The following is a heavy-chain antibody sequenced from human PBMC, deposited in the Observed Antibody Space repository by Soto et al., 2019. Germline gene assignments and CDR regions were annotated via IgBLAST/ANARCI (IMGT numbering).Heavy chain of an antibody. V-gene: IGHV1-18*01. D-gene: IGHD6-19*01. J-gene: IGHJ6*02. CDR3: ARDDGAGTWMYYDYCMDV. CDR2: ISAYNGNT. CDR1: GYTFTSYG. Sequence: QVQLVQSGAEVKKPGASVKVSCKASGYTFTSYGISWVRQAPGQGLEWMGWISAYNGNTNYAQKLQGRVTMTTDTSTSTAYMELRSMRSDDTAVYYCARDDGAGTWMYYDYCMDVWGQGTTVTVSS.